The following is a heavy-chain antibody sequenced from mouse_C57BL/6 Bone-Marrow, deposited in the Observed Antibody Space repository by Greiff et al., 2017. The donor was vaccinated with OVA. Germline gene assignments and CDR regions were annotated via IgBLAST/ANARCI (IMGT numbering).Heavy chain of an antibody. CDR1: GYTFTDYE. CDR3: TSDPVFMVTTEAWFAD. D-gene: IGHD2-2*01. J-gene: IGHJ3*01. CDR2: IDPETGGT. V-gene: IGHV1-15*01. Sequence: QVQLQQSGAELVRPGASVTLSCKASGYTFTDYEMHWVKQTPVHGLEWIGAIDPETGGTAYNQKFKGKAILTADKSSSTAYMELRSLTSEDSAVYYCTSDPVFMVTTEAWFADWGQGTLVTVSA.